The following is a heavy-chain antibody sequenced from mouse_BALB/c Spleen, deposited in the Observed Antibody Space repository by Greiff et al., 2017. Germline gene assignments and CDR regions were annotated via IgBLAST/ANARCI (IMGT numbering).Heavy chain of an antibody. J-gene: IGHJ2*01. CDR1: GFTFSSYT. CDR2: ISSGGSYT. V-gene: IGHV5-6-4*01. Sequence: EVQVVESGGGLVKPGGSLKLSCAASGFTFSSYTMSWVRQTPEKRLEWVATISSGGSYTYYPDSVKGRFTISRDNAKNTLYLQMSSLKSEDTAMYYCTRERVGDYWGQGTTLTVSA. CDR3: TRERVGDY.